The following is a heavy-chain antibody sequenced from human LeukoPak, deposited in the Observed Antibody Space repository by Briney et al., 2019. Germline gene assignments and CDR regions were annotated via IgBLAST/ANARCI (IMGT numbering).Heavy chain of an antibody. V-gene: IGHV3-74*01. Sequence: GGSLRLSCGASGSTFRTYWMHWVRQAPGKGLVWVSRIGGDGSNTNFADSVRGRFAISRDNAKNTLYLQMNSLRAEDTAVYYCARGGRHDYDGRPPDFWGQGTLVTVSS. CDR2: IGGDGSNT. D-gene: IGHD4-23*01. CDR1: GSTFRTYW. CDR3: ARGGRHDYDGRPPDF. J-gene: IGHJ4*02.